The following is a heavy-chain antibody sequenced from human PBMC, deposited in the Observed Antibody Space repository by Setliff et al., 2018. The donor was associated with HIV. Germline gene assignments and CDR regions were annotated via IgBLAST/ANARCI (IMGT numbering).Heavy chain of an antibody. CDR3: ARHDGLRSVHGAFDI. D-gene: IGHD4-17*01. CDR1: GYTLTSYE. Sequence: ASVKVSCKASGYTLTSYEINWVRQATGQGLEWMGWMNPNSGDTNYAQKLQGRVTMTTETSTSTAYMELRSLRTDDTAVYYCARHDGLRSVHGAFDIWGQGTMVTVSS. CDR2: MNPNSGDT. J-gene: IGHJ3*02. V-gene: IGHV1-18*01.